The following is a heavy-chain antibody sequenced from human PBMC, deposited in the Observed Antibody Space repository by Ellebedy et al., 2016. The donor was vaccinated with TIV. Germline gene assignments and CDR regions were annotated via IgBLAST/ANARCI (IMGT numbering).Heavy chain of an antibody. CDR1: GFTFSTST. Sequence: PGGSLRLSCAASGFTFSTSTMYLVRQAPGKGLVWVSRINSHGSSTNYADSVKGRFTISRDNAKSTLYLQLNSLRAEDTAVYYCARGGPGDLLYDFYYGLDVWGQGTTITVSS. CDR2: INSHGSST. J-gene: IGHJ6*02. CDR3: ARGGPGDLLYDFYYGLDV. D-gene: IGHD7-27*01. V-gene: IGHV3-74*01.